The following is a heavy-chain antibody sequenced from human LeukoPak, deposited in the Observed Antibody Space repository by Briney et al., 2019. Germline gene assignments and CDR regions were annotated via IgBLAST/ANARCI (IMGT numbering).Heavy chain of an antibody. V-gene: IGHV3-23*01. Sequence: GGSLRLSCAASGFTFSSYAMRWVRLAPGKGLEWVSAISGSGDSTYYGDSVKGRFTISRDNSKNTLYLQMNSLRAEDTAVYYCAKTRPLDSSSWSHGDYWGQGTLVTVSS. CDR3: AKTRPLDSSSWSHGDY. J-gene: IGHJ4*02. CDR2: ISGSGDST. D-gene: IGHD6-13*01. CDR1: GFTFSSYA.